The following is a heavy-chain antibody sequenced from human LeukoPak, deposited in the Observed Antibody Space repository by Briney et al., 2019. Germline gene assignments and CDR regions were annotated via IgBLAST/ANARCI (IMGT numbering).Heavy chain of an antibody. CDR2: INPNSGGT. D-gene: IGHD3-22*01. CDR3: ATLNYYDSSGYYQGESWFDP. J-gene: IGHJ5*02. Sequence: ASVKVSCKASGYTFTGYYMHWVRQAPGQGLEWMGRINPNSGGTNYAQKFQGRVTMTRDTSISTAYMELSRLRSDDTAVYYCATLNYYDSSGYYQGESWFDPWGQGTLVTVSS. CDR1: GYTFTGYY. V-gene: IGHV1-2*06.